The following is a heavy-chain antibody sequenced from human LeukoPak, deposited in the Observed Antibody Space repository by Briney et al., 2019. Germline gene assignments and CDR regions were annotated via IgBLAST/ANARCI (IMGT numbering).Heavy chain of an antibody. D-gene: IGHD2/OR15-2a*01. Sequence: PSETLSLTCTVSGGSISSYYWSWIRQPPGKGLEWIGYIYYSGNTNYNPSLKSRVTISVDTSKNQFSLNLSSVTAADTAVYYCASAFYDSNLFDYWGQGTLVTVSS. V-gene: IGHV4-59*01. CDR2: IYYSGNT. J-gene: IGHJ4*02. CDR1: GGSISSYY. CDR3: ASAFYDSNLFDY.